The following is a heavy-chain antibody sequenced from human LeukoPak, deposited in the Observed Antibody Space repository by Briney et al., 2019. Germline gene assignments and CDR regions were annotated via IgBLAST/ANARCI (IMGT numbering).Heavy chain of an antibody. Sequence: GGSLGLSCAASGFTFSSYGMHWVRQAPGKGLEWVAFIRYDGSNKYYADSVKGRFTISRDNSKNTLYLQMNSLRAEDTAVYYCAKVNKYCSSTSCYYYFDYWGQGTLVTVSS. V-gene: IGHV3-30*02. CDR2: IRYDGSNK. CDR3: AKVNKYCSSTSCYYYFDY. CDR1: GFTFSSYG. J-gene: IGHJ4*02. D-gene: IGHD2-2*01.